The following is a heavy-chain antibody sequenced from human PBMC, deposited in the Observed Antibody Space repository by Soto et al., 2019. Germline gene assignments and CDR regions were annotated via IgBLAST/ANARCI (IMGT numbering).Heavy chain of an antibody. CDR3: AHPRGYGVFDAVDI. V-gene: IGHV3-23*01. Sequence: GGSLRLSCAASGFIFSTYAMNWVRQAPGKGLEWVSAISSSGDSAYYAESVRGRFTISRDNSINILYLQMRSLRPEDTAVYYCAHPRGYGVFDAVDIWGQGTMVTVSS. CDR1: GFIFSTYA. J-gene: IGHJ3*02. D-gene: IGHD4-17*01. CDR2: ISSSGDSA.